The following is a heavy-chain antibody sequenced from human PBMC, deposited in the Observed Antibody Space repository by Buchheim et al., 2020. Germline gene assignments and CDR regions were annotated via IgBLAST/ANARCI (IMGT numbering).Heavy chain of an antibody. Sequence: QLQLQESGPGLVKPSETLSLTCTVSGGSISSSNYYWGWIRQPPGKGLEWIGSIYYSGSTYYNLSLKSRVTMSVDTSKNQFSLNVRSVTAAGTAVYYCARHYNSGWSLGYWGPGTL. CDR2: IYYSGST. V-gene: IGHV4-39*01. D-gene: IGHD6-19*01. J-gene: IGHJ4*02. CDR3: ARHYNSGWSLGY. CDR1: GGSISSSNYY.